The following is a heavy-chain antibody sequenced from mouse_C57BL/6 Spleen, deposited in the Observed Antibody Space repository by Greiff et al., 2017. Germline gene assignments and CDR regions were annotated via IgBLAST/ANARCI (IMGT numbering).Heavy chain of an antibody. V-gene: IGHV1-64*01. J-gene: IGHJ3*01. CDR1: GYTFTSYW. CDR2: IHPNSGST. Sequence: QVQLQQPGAELVKPGASVKLSCKASGYTFTSYWMHWVKQRPGQGLEWIGMIHPNSGSTNYNEKFKSKATLTVDKSSSTAYMQLSSLTSEDSAVYYCARNRDLYGKAWFAYWGQGTLVTVSA. CDR3: ARNRDLYGKAWFAY. D-gene: IGHD2-1*01.